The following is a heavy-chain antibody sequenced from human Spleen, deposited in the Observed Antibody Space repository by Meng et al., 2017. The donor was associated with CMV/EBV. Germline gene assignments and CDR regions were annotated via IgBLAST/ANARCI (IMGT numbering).Heavy chain of an antibody. CDR2: ISWNSGSI. CDR3: AKGVYYGMDV. Sequence: GGSLRLSCAASGFTFDDYVMHWVRQAPGKGLEWVSGISWNSGSIDYADSVKGRFTISRDNAKNSLYLQMNSLRTEDTALYYCAKGVYYGMDVWGQGTTVTVS. CDR1: GFTFDDYV. J-gene: IGHJ6*02. V-gene: IGHV3-9*01.